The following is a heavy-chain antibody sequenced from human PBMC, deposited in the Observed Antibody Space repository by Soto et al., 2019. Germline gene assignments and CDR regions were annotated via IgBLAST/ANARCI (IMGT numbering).Heavy chain of an antibody. J-gene: IGHJ6*02. CDR1: GFTVSSNY. D-gene: IGHD6-13*01. CDR3: ARRGLAAAGTSSRRVGGMDV. V-gene: IGHV3-53*01. CDR2: IYSGGST. Sequence: GGSLRLSCAASGFTVSSNYMSWVRQAPGKGLEWVSVIYSGGSTYYADSVKGRFTISRDNSKNTLYLQMNSLRAEDTAVYYCARRGLAAAGTSSRRVGGMDVWGQGTTVTVSS.